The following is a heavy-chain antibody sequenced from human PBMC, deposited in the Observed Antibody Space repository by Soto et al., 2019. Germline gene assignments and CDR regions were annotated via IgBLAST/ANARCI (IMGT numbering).Heavy chain of an antibody. D-gene: IGHD6-6*01. Sequence: EVQLLESGGSLVQPGGSLRLSCAASGFTFSSYAMSWVRQAPGKGLEWVSGISGSGVSTYYADSVKGRFTISRDNSKSTLYLQMNSLRAEDTAVYYCANDRERIATRSIDYWGQGTLVTVSS. V-gene: IGHV3-23*01. CDR1: GFTFSSYA. CDR3: ANDRERIATRSIDY. J-gene: IGHJ4*02. CDR2: ISGSGVST.